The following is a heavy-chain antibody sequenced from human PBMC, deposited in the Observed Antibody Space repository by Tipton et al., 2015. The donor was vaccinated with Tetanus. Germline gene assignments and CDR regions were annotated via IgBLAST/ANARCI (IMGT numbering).Heavy chain of an antibody. CDR2: IYSGGDS. Sequence: SLRLSCVVSGFTVTNEYMSWLRQAPGKGLEWVSIIYSGGDSYYADSVKGRFFISRDNSKNTVYLQMNGLRVDDTAMYYCAADRCSEGRWDKWGQGTLVTVSS. D-gene: IGHD2-15*01. CDR3: AADRCSEGRWDK. J-gene: IGHJ1*01. V-gene: IGHV3-66*01. CDR1: GFTVTNEY.